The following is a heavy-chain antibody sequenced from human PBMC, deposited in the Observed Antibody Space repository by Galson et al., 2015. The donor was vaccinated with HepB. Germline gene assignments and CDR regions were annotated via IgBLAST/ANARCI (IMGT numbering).Heavy chain of an antibody. CDR2: INHSGST. J-gene: IGHJ5*02. CDR1: GGSFSGYY. D-gene: IGHD3/OR15-3a*01. V-gene: IGHV4-34*01. CDR3: ARRTKLSWTTLYNNWFDP. Sequence: ETLSLTCAVYGGSFSGYYWSWIRQPPGKGLEWIGEINHSGSTNYNPSLKSRVTISVDTSKNQFSLKLSSVTAADTAVYYCARRTKLSWTTLYNNWFDPWGQGTLVTVSS.